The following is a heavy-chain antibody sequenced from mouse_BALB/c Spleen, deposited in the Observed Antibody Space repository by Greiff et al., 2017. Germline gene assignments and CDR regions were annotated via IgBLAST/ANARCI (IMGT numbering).Heavy chain of an antibody. CDR2: ILPGSGST. Sequence: QVQLQQSGAELMKPGASVKISCKATGYTFSSYWIEWVKQRPGHGLEWIGEILPGSGSTNYNEKFKGKATFTADTSSNTAYMQLSSLTSEDSAVYYCARWGLYGNYVGWFAYWGQGTLVTVSA. CDR1: GYTFSSYW. J-gene: IGHJ3*01. V-gene: IGHV1-9*01. CDR3: ARWGLYGNYVGWFAY. D-gene: IGHD2-1*01.